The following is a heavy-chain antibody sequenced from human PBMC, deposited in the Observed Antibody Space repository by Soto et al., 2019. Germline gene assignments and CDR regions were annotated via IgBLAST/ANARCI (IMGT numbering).Heavy chain of an antibody. CDR3: ARDGHFALRGYSFGFDF. J-gene: IGHJ4*02. CDR1: GYRFTTHY. Sequence: ASVKVSCKASGYRFTTHYIHWVRQAPGQGLEWMGRMNVGTGGTTYAHKFQGRVTMTRDTSIRTAYLEVSSVKSDDTAMYYCARDGHFALRGYSFGFDFWGQGTLVTVSS. CDR2: MNVGTGGT. V-gene: IGHV1-2*06. D-gene: IGHD5-18*01.